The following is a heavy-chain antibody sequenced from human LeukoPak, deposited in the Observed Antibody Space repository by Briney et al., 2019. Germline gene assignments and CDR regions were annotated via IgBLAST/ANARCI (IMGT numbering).Heavy chain of an antibody. CDR3: ARIPLYDSSGYYLDY. CDR2: ITNSSSFT. Sequence: GGSLRLSCAASGFTFSDYYMSWIRQAPGKGLEWISDITNSSSFTNYADSVKGRFTISRDNAKNSLYLQMNSLRAEDTAVYYCARIPLYDSSGYYLDYWGQGTLVTVSS. D-gene: IGHD3-22*01. CDR1: GFTFSDYY. J-gene: IGHJ4*02. V-gene: IGHV3-11*06.